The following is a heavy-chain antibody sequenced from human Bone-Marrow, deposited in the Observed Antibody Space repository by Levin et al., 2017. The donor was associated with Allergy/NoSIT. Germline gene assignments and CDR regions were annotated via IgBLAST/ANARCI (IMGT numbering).Heavy chain of an antibody. Sequence: SETLSLTCTVSGDPISNYYWSWIRQPPGKGLEWVGFIYYGGTTYYNPSLKSRVTISVDTSKNQFSLKLRSVTAADTAVYYCARDHSGYSSGYGNNWFDPWGQGTLVTVSS. CDR3: ARDHSGYSSGYGNNWFDP. CDR2: IYYGGTT. V-gene: IGHV4-59*01. CDR1: GDPISNYY. J-gene: IGHJ5*02. D-gene: IGHD5-18*01.